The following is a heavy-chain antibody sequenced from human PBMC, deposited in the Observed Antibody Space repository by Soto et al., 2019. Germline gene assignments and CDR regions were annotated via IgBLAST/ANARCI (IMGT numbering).Heavy chain of an antibody. V-gene: IGHV1-18*01. Sequence: GASVKVSCKASGYTFTTTYITWVRQAPGQGLEWMGWISAYNGKTKYARNLEGRVTMTTDTSTSTAYMELRSLRSDGTAVYYCGRFPDYYDNGRYQAQIDYWGQGTLVTVSS. D-gene: IGHD3-22*01. CDR1: GYTFTTTY. CDR3: GRFPDYYDNGRYQAQIDY. J-gene: IGHJ4*02. CDR2: ISAYNGKT.